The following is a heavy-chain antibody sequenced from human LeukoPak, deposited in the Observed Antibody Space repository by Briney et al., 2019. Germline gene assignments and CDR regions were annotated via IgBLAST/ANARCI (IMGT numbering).Heavy chain of an antibody. CDR2: ISRNGTRT. Sequence: GGSLRLSCAASGFTFSSYGMNWVRQAPGKGLQYVSAISRNGTRTFYADSVKDRFTISRDKSTKTPYLQMGRLRVEDMGVYYCVRDSFYTGYDRGFGYWGQGTLVTVSS. CDR3: VRDSFYTGYDRGFGY. J-gene: IGHJ4*02. V-gene: IGHV3-64*02. D-gene: IGHD5-12*01. CDR1: GFTFSSYG.